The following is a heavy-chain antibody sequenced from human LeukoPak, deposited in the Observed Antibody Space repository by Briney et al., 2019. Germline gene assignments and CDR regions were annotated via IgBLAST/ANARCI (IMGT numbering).Heavy chain of an antibody. CDR3: ARSGGSWQGYYYYMDV. D-gene: IGHD1-26*01. V-gene: IGHV1-69*13. J-gene: IGHJ6*03. Sequence: SVKVSCKASGGTFSSYALSWVRQAPGQGLEWMGGIIPIFGTANYAQKFQGRVTITADESTSTAYMELSSLRSEDTAVYYCARSGGSWQGYYYYMDVWGKGTTVTVSS. CDR1: GGTFSSYA. CDR2: IIPIFGTA.